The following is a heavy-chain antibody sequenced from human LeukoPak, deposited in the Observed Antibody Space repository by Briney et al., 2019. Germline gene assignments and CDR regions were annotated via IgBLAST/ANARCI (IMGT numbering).Heavy chain of an antibody. Sequence: SETLSLTCIVSGGSINNYYWRWIRQPPGKGLEWIGRIYTSGSTNYNPSLKSRVTMSVDTPKNQFSLKLSSVTAADTAVYYCARDFLDVVTLWGWFDPWGQGTLVTVSS. D-gene: IGHD4-23*01. CDR3: ARDFLDVVTLWGWFDP. CDR1: GGSINNYY. CDR2: IYTSGST. V-gene: IGHV4-4*07. J-gene: IGHJ5*02.